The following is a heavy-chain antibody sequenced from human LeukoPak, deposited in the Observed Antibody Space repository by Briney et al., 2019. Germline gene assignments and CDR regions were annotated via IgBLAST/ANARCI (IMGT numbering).Heavy chain of an antibody. CDR2: MNPNSGNT. CDR3: ARLLKTTGFYYYYYMDV. D-gene: IGHD1-26*01. Sequence: ASVKVSCKASGYTFTSYDINWVRQATGQGLEWMGWMNPNSGNTGYAQKFQGRVTMTRNTSISTAYMELSSLRSEDTAVYYCARLLKTTGFYYYYYMDVWGKGTTVTVSS. V-gene: IGHV1-8*01. CDR1: GYTFTSYD. J-gene: IGHJ6*03.